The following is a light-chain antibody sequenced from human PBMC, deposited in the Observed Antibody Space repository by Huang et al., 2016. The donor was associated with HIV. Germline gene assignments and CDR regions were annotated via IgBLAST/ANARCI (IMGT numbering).Light chain of an antibody. CDR1: QSLLHSDGKNY. Sequence: DIMMTQTPLSLSVTPGQPASISCKSSQSLLHSDGKNYLYWYLQKAGQSPQLLIYEVSNRVSGEADKFNGSGSGTDYTLKISRVEAEDVGIYYCMQTVEPATFGKGTKVEIK. CDR2: EVS. V-gene: IGKV2D-29*02. J-gene: IGKJ1*01. CDR3: MQTVEPAT.